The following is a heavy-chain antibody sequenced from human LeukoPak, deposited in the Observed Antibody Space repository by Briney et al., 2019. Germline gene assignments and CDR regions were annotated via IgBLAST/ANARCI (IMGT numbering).Heavy chain of an antibody. V-gene: IGHV3-11*04. D-gene: IGHD5/OR15-5a*01. Sequence: GGSLRLSCAASRFTFSDYYMSWIRQAPGKGLEWVSYISSSGSTIYYADSVKGRFTTSRDNAKNSLYLQMNSLRAEDTAVYYCARLWGDSTIFDLWGQGTLVTVSS. J-gene: IGHJ4*02. CDR2: ISSSGSTI. CDR3: ARLWGDSTIFDL. CDR1: RFTFSDYY.